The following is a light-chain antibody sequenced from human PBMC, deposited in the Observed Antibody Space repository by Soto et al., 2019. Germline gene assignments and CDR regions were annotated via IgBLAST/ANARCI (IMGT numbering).Light chain of an antibody. CDR3: QQYNSYRT. CDR2: GAT. V-gene: IGKV1-9*01. J-gene: IGKJ1*01. CDR1: QSIGKH. Sequence: DIQMTQSPSFLSASVGDRFTITFRASQSIGKHLNWDQQKPGTAPKLLIYGATTLQSGVPSRFSGSGSGTEFTLTISSLQPDDFATYYCQQYNSYRTFGQGTKVDIK.